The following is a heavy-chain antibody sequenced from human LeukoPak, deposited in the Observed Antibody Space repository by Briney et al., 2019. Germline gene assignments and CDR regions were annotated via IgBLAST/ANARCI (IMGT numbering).Heavy chain of an antibody. CDR1: SGSIRSYY. J-gene: IGHJ4*02. CDR3: GRQGYTASYYFFDY. CDR2: IYTTGTT. V-gene: IGHV4-4*07. Sequence: KTSETLSLTCTVSSGSIRSYYWGWVRQPPGKGLEWIGRIYTTGTTQYSPSLKSRVTMSVDTLTNQFSLNLRSMTAADMAVYYCGRQGYTASYYFFDYWSQGTLVAVS. D-gene: IGHD1-26*01.